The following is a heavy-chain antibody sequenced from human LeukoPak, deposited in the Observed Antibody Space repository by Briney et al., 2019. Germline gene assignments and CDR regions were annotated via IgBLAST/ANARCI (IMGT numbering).Heavy chain of an antibody. CDR2: IYTGDST. CDR1: GFVVSSNS. Sequence: GGSLRLSCAASGFVVSSNSMNWVCQAPGRGLEWVSVIYTGDSTYYADSVKGRFTISRDNSKNTMYLQMSSLRAEDTALYYCVRDAVRGFYYGMDVWGQGTTVTVSS. V-gene: IGHV3-53*01. J-gene: IGHJ6*02. D-gene: IGHD3-10*01. CDR3: VRDAVRGFYYGMDV.